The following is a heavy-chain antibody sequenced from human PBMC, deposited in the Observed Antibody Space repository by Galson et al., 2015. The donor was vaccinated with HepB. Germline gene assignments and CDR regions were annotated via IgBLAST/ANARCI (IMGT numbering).Heavy chain of an antibody. CDR2: IYYIGTT. V-gene: IGHV4-39*01. J-gene: IGHJ4*02. D-gene: IGHD5-12*01. CDR3: ATSFGYDSAY. CDR1: GGSISRSPYY. Sequence: ETLSLTCNVSGGSISRSPYYWGWIRQPPGKGLEWIGSIYYIGTTFYNPSLKSRVTVSVDTSKNQLSLKLRSVTAADTAVYYCATSFGYDSAYWGQGALVSVSS.